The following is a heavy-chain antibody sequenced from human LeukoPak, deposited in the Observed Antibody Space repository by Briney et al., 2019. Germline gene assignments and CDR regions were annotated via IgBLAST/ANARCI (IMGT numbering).Heavy chain of an antibody. J-gene: IGHJ4*02. Sequence: SQTLSLTCTVSGGSISSGDYSWSWIRQPPGKGLEWIGYIYYTGSTTYNPSLKSRVTISLDTSKSQFSLELRSVTAADTAIYYCARQHSNYARGFDSWGQGTLVTVSS. CDR1: GGSISSGDYS. CDR2: IYYTGST. CDR3: ARQHSNYARGFDS. D-gene: IGHD4-4*01. V-gene: IGHV4-30-4*01.